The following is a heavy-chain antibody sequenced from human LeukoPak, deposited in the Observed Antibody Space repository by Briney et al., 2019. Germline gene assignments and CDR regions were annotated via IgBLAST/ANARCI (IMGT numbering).Heavy chain of an antibody. V-gene: IGHV4-38-2*02. CDR2: IYHSGST. J-gene: IGHJ6*03. CDR3: ARDARYDFWSGYYYYYYYMDV. Sequence: SETLSLTCTVSGYSISSGYYWGWIRQPPGKGLEWIGSIYHSGSTYYNPSLKSRVTISVDTSKNQFSLKLSSVTAADTAVYYCARDARYDFWSGYYYYYYYMDVWGKGTTVTVSS. D-gene: IGHD3-3*01. CDR1: GYSISSGYY.